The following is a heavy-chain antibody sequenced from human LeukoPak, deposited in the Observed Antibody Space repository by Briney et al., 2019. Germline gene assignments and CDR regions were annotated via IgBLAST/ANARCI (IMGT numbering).Heavy chain of an antibody. J-gene: IGHJ4*02. V-gene: IGHV1-18*01. D-gene: IGHD3-10*01. CDR3: ARKYGSGSFDY. CDR1: GYSFSRYV. CDR2: ISAYNGNT. Sequence: ASVKVSCKASGYSFSRYVISWVRQAPGQGLEWMGWISAYNGNTNYAQKFQGRVTMTTDTSTSTAYMELRSLRSDDTALYYCARKYGSGSFDYWGQGTLVTVSS.